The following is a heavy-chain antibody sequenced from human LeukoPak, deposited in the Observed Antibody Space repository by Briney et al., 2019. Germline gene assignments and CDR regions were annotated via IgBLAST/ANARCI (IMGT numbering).Heavy chain of an antibody. CDR3: AREVGYCSGGSCYSYFDY. CDR2: FHYSGST. CDR1: GGSISSYY. V-gene: IGHV4-59*01. D-gene: IGHD2-15*01. J-gene: IGHJ4*02. Sequence: SETLSLTCTVSGGSISSYYWNWIRQPPGEGLEWIGYFHYSGSTNYNPSLKSRVTISVDTSKNQFSLKLSSVTAADTAVYYCAREVGYCSGGSCYSYFDYWGQGTLVTVSS.